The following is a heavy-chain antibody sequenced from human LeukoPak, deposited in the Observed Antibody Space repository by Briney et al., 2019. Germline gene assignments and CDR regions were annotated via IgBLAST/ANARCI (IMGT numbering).Heavy chain of an antibody. D-gene: IGHD5-18*01. CDR3: ARTHVDTGLDY. CDR2: IDWDDDI. J-gene: IGHJ4*02. V-gene: IGHV2-70*11. Sequence: RVSGPTLVNPTQTLTLTCTFSGFSLSTSGMCVSWIRQPPGKALEWLARIDWDDDIYYSTFLKTRLTISKDTSKNQVVLTMTNMDPVGTATYYCARTHVDTGLDYWGQGTLVTVSS. CDR1: GFSLSTSGMC.